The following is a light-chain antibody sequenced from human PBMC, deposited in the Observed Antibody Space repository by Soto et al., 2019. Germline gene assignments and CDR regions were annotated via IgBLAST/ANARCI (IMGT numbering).Light chain of an antibody. V-gene: IGKV2-30*01. Sequence: VVMTQSPLSLPVTLGQPASISCRSSQSVVYTDGNAYLNWFHQRPGQSPRRLIYTVSKRDSGVPDRFSGSGSGTDFTLKISRVEADDVGVYYCMQSTYWPITFGQGTRLEIK. CDR3: MQSTYWPIT. J-gene: IGKJ5*01. CDR1: QSVVYTDGNAY. CDR2: TVS.